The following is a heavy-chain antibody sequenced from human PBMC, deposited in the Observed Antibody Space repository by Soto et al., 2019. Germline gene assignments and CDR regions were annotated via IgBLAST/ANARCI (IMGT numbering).Heavy chain of an antibody. J-gene: IGHJ4*02. CDR2: ISASNGNT. CDR1: GYTFTNYG. Sequence: QVPLVQSGAEVKKPGASVKVSCKASGYTFTNYGINWVRQAPGQGLEWMGWISASNGNTNYAQRVQGRVTMTTDTSTSTAYMELRSLISDDTAVYYCAGSQGGDYEGCGYWGQGTLVTVSA. D-gene: IGHD4-17*01. CDR3: AGSQGGDYEGCGY. V-gene: IGHV1-18*01.